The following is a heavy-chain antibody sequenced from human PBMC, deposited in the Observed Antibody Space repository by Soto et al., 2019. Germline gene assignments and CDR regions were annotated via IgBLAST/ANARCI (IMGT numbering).Heavy chain of an antibody. J-gene: IGHJ4*02. CDR1: GFTFDDYA. V-gene: IGHV3-9*01. CDR3: AKDIGQNYYDSSGYPDY. D-gene: IGHD3-22*01. Sequence: PGGSLRLSCAASGFTFDDYAMHWVRQAPGKGLEWVSGISWNSGSIGYADSVKGRFTISRDNAKNSLYLQMNSLRAEDTALYYCAKDIGQNYYDSSGYPDYWGQGTLVTVPS. CDR2: ISWNSGSI.